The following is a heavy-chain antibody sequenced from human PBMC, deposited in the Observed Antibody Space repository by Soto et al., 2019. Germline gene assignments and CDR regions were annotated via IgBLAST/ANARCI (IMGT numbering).Heavy chain of an antibody. D-gene: IGHD2-21*02. CDR2: TSYDETNK. J-gene: IGHJ4*02. CDR1: GFTFSTYA. Sequence: QVQLVESGGGVVQSGRSLRLSCAASGFTFSTYAGHWVRQAPGKGLEWVAVTSYDETNKYYADSVKGRFTISRDNSKNTLYLQMNSLRAEDKAVYYCATSTRDSQYWGQGTLVTVSS. CDR3: ATSTRDSQY. V-gene: IGHV3-30-3*01.